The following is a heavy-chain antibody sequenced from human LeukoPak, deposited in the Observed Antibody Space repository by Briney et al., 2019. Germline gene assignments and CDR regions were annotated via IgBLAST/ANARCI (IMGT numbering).Heavy chain of an antibody. J-gene: IGHJ4*02. V-gene: IGHV3-30*18. CDR2: ISYDGSNK. D-gene: IGHD5-18*01. CDR1: GFTFSSYG. CDR3: AKDTDTAKVNNYFDY. Sequence: GRSLRLSCAASGFTFSSYGMHWVRQAPGKGLEWVAVISYDGSNKYYADSVKGRFTISRDNSKNTLYLQMNSLRAEDTAVYYCAKDTDTAKVNNYFDYWGQGTLVTVSS.